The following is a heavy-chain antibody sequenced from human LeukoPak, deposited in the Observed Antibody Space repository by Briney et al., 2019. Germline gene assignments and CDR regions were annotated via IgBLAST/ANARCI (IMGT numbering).Heavy chain of an antibody. CDR2: IIPIFGTA. D-gene: IGHD1-26*01. V-gene: IGHV1-69*13. Sequence: GASVKVSCKASGGTFSSYAISWVRQAPGQGLEWMGGIIPIFGTANYAQKFQGRVTITADESTSTAYMELSSLRSEDTAVYYCARDRGGGSYEDYWGQGTLVTVSS. J-gene: IGHJ4*02. CDR3: ARDRGGGSYEDY. CDR1: GGTFSSYA.